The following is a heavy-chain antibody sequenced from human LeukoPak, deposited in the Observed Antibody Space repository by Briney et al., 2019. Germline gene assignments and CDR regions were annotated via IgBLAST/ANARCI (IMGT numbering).Heavy chain of an antibody. V-gene: IGHV3-64D*09. CDR3: VKAQGFFDS. J-gene: IGHJ4*02. CDR1: GFTFSSYT. Sequence: PGGSLSLSCSASGFTFSSYTMTWVRQAPGKGLEYVAAITSNGGNTNYADSVKGRFTISRDNSKNTLDLQMSSLRAEDTAVYYCVKAQGFFDSWGQGTLVTVSS. CDR2: ITSNGGNT.